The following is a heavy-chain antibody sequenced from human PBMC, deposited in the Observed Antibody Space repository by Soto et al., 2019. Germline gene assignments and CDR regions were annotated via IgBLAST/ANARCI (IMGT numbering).Heavy chain of an antibody. CDR1: GFTFSSYA. CDR2: ISYDGSNK. V-gene: IGHV3-30-3*01. Sequence: GGSLRLSCAASGFTFSSYAMHWVRQAPGKGLEWVAVISYDGSNKYYADSVKGRFTISRDNSKNTLYLQMNSLRAEDTAVYYCARDKGFYGEDEFDYWGQGTLVTVSS. J-gene: IGHJ4*02. D-gene: IGHD4-17*01. CDR3: ARDKGFYGEDEFDY.